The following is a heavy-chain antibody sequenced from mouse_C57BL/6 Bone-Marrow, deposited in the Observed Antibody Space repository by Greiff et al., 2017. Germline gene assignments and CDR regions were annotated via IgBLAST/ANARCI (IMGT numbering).Heavy chain of an antibody. Sequence: VQLQQSGAELARPGASVKLSCKASGYTFTSYGISWVKQSHGQGLEWIGEIYPRSGNTYYNEKFKGKATLTADKSSSTAYMELRSLPSEDSAVYFGVPEGGLLWLRRGYAMDYWGQGTSVTVSS. D-gene: IGHD2-2*01. CDR1: GYTFTSYG. J-gene: IGHJ4*01. V-gene: IGHV1-81*01. CDR3: VPEGGLLWLRRGYAMDY. CDR2: IYPRSGNT.